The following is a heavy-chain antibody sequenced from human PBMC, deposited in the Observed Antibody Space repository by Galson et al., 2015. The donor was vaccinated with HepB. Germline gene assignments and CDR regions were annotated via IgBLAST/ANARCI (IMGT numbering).Heavy chain of an antibody. CDR3: ASGSYYYDSSGYPVWAFDI. J-gene: IGHJ3*02. Sequence: WIRQAPGKGLEWVSYISSSGSTKYYADSVKGRFTISRDNAKNSLYLQMNSLRAEDTAVYYCASGSYYYDSSGYPVWAFDIWGQGTMVTVSS. V-gene: IGHV3-11*01. D-gene: IGHD3-22*01. CDR2: ISSSGSTK.